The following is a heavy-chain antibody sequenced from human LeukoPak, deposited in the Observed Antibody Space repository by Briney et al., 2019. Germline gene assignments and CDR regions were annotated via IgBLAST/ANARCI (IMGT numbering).Heavy chain of an antibody. CDR2: IKYDGSYT. J-gene: IGHJ4*02. CDR3: VRDGDAYNFDF. CDR1: GFIFSNYA. D-gene: IGHD1-1*01. V-gene: IGHV3-74*01. Sequence: GGSLRLSCAASGFIFSNYAMSWVRQAPGKGLEWVSRIKYDGSYTNYADSVKGRFTISRDNARNTLSLHMISLRAEDTAVYFCVRDGDAYNFDFWGQGVLVTVSS.